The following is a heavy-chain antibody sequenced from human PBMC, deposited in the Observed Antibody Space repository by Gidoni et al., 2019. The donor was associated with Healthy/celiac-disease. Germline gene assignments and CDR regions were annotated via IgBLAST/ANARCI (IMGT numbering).Heavy chain of an antibody. CDR1: GGPISSSSYY. CDR3: ARVHLVVAATRRVGWFDP. V-gene: IGHV4-39*07. J-gene: IGHJ5*02. Sequence: QLQLQESGPGLVKPSETLSLTCTVAGGPISSSSYYWGWIRQPPGKGLEWIGSIYYSGSTYYNPSLKSRVTISVDTSKNQFSLKLSSVTAADTAVYYCARVHLVVAATRRVGWFDPWGQGTLVTVSS. CDR2: IYYSGST. D-gene: IGHD2-15*01.